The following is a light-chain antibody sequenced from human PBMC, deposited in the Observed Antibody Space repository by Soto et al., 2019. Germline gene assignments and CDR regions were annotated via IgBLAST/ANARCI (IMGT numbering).Light chain of an antibody. CDR1: QRVSKN. CDR2: GAS. Sequence: DIVLTQSPAALSVSPGDRASLSCRAGQRVSKNLAWYQQKPGQSPRLVIYGASNRATGVPARFSGSGSGTDFTLTISSLQSEDFAVYYCLQYDDWHRTFGQGTKVDIK. CDR3: LQYDDWHRT. J-gene: IGKJ1*01. V-gene: IGKV3-15*01.